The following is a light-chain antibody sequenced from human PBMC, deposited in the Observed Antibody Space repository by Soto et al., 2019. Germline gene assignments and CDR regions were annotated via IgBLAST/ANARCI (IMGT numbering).Light chain of an antibody. CDR1: QSVSSY. V-gene: IGKV3-11*01. J-gene: IGKJ4*01. Sequence: EIVLTQSPATLSLSPGERAILSCRASQSVSSYLAWYQQKPGQAPRLLIYDASNRATGIPARFSGSGSGTDVTLTISSLEPEDFAVYSCLQRSNWSLTFGGGTKVEIK. CDR3: LQRSNWSLT. CDR2: DAS.